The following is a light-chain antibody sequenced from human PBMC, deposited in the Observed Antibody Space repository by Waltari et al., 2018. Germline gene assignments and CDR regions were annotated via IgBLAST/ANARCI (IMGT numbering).Light chain of an antibody. CDR1: QSLNRY. Sequence: ELVLTQSPATLSLSPGARAPPSCRASQSLNRYLAWYQQKPGQAPRLLIYDASTRATGVPARFSGSGSGTDFTLTITSLEPEDSAVYYCQQRFFGGGTKVEIK. CDR3: QQRF. V-gene: IGKV3-11*01. J-gene: IGKJ4*01. CDR2: DAS.